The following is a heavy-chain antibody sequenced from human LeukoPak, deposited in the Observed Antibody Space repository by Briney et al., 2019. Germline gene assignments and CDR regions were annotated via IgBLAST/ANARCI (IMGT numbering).Heavy chain of an antibody. CDR3: TRLEGVAYGMDV. V-gene: IGHV3-73*01. CDR1: GFTFSGSA. CDR2: IRSKTNTYAT. J-gene: IGHJ6*02. Sequence: GGSLRLSCAASGFTFSGSAVHWVRQASGKGLEGVGRIRSKTNTYATAYAASVNGRFTISRDDSKNTSYLQMHSLKTEDTAVYYCTRLEGVAYGMDVWGQGTTVTVSS.